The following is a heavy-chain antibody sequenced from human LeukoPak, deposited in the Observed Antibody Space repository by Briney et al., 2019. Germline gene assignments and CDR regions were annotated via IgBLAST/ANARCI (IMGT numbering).Heavy chain of an antibody. V-gene: IGHV5-51*01. CDR3: ARLLRLYDSSGYYFDY. J-gene: IGHJ4*02. D-gene: IGHD3-22*01. CDR1: GYSFTSYW. Sequence: GESLKISCKGSGYSFTSYWIGWVRQMPGKGLEWMGIIYPGDSDTRYSPSFQGQVTISADKSISTAYLQWSSLKASDTAMYYCARLLRLYDSSGYYFDYWGQGTLVTVSS. CDR2: IYPGDSDT.